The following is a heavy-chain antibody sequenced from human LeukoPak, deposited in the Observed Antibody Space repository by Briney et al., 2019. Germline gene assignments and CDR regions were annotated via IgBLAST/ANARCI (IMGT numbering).Heavy chain of an antibody. D-gene: IGHD2-8*02. V-gene: IGHV3-30*02. CDR1: GFTFSRFG. CDR3: ATYRQVLLPFES. Sequence: GGSLRLSCAASGFTFSRFGMHWVRQAPGQGLEWVAFILYDGTKKYYADSVKGRFTISRDNSRNTLSLQMNSLRAEDTAIYYCATYRQVLLPFESWGQGTLVTVSS. CDR2: ILYDGTKK. J-gene: IGHJ4*02.